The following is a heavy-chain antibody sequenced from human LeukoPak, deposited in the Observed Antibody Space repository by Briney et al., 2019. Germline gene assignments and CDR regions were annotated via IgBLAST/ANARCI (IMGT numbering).Heavy chain of an antibody. CDR2: ISSSSSSI. J-gene: IGHJ4*02. CDR1: GFTFSSYS. V-gene: IGHV3-48*02. D-gene: IGHD6-19*01. CDR3: AREGGPVAGIRVY. Sequence: PGGSLRLSCAASGFTFSSYSMIWVRQAPGKGLEWLSYISSSSSSIYYADSVKGRFTISRDNAKNSLDLQMNSLRDEDTAVYYCAREGGPVAGIRVYWGQGTLVTVSS.